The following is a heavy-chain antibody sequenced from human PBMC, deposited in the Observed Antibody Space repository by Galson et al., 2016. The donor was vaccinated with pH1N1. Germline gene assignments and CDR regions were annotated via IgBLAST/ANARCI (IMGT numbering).Heavy chain of an antibody. Sequence: SGAEVKKPGESPKISCTGSGYDFSNYWIGWVRQMPGKGLEWMGIIYPGDSDTRYSPSFQGQVTISADKSIDTAFLQWNSLMASDTAMYYCARHRGGGGGDSYYFDYWGQGALVTVSS. V-gene: IGHV5-51*03. J-gene: IGHJ4*02. CDR1: GYDFSNYW. D-gene: IGHD2-21*02. CDR2: IYPGDSDT. CDR3: ARHRGGGGGDSYYFDY.